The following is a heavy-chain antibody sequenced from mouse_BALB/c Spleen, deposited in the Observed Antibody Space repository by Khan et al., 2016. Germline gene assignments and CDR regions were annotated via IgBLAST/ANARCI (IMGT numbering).Heavy chain of an antibody. CDR3: ARGVGPDY. CDR1: GYTFTSYW. V-gene: IGHV1-52*01. Sequence: QVQLQQPGAELVRPGASVKLSCKASGYTFTSYWMNWVQQRPAQGLEWIGMIDPADSETHYHQMFKDKATLTVDKSSSTASMQLSSLTSADSAVDYGARGVGPDYGGQGATLTVSS. J-gene: IGHJ2*01. D-gene: IGHD4-1*01. CDR2: IDPADSET.